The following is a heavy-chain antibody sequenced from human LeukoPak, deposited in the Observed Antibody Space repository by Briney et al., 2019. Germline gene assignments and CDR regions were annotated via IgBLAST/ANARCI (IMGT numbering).Heavy chain of an antibody. V-gene: IGHV4-61*02. J-gene: IGHJ3*02. Sequence: SETLPLTCTVSGGSISSGSYFWGWIRQPAGKGLEWIGRIYISGDTNYHPSLKSRVTISVDTSKNQFSLKLSSVTAADTAVYYCARDYGDYNHAFDIWGQGTMVTVSS. CDR1: GGSISSGSYF. D-gene: IGHD4-17*01. CDR3: ARDYGDYNHAFDI. CDR2: IYISGDT.